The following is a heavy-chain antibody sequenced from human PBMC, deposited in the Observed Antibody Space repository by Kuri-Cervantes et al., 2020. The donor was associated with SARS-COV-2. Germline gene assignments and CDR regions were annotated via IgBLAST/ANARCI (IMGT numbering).Heavy chain of an antibody. J-gene: IGHJ5*02. D-gene: IGHD3-3*01. Sequence: ASVKVSCKASGYTFTGYYMHWVQQAPGQGLEWMGWINPNSGGTNYAQKFQGWVTMTRETSISTAYMELSRLRSDDTAVYYCARGPAITIFGVLRGRENWFDPWGQGTLVTDSS. V-gene: IGHV1-2*04. CDR3: ARGPAITIFGVLRGRENWFDP. CDR2: INPNSGGT. CDR1: GYTFTGYY.